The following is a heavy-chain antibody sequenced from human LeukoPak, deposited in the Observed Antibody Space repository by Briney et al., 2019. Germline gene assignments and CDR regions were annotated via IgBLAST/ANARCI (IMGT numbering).Heavy chain of an antibody. CDR1: GFTVSSNY. V-gene: IGHV3-20*04. CDR3: ARWLVGALKPGAFDI. CDR2: ISWNSGSI. D-gene: IGHD1-26*01. J-gene: IGHJ3*02. Sequence: PGGSLRLSCAASGFTVSSNYMSWVRQAPGKGLEWVSGISWNSGSIGYADSVKGRFTISRDNAKNSLYLQMNSLRAEDTALYYCARWLVGALKPGAFDIWGQGTMVTVSS.